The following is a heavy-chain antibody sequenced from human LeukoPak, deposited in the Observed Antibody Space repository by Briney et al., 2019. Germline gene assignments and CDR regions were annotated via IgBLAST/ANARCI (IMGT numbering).Heavy chain of an antibody. CDR3: ARDCGGGSCYGPYDAFDI. J-gene: IGHJ3*02. Sequence: GGSLRLSCAASGFTFSSYEMNRVRQAPGKGLEWVSYISSSGSTIHYADSVKGRFTISRDNAKNSLYLQMNSLRAEDTAVYYCARDCGGGSCYGPYDAFDIWGQGTMVTVSS. CDR1: GFTFSSYE. D-gene: IGHD2-15*01. CDR2: ISSSGSTI. V-gene: IGHV3-48*03.